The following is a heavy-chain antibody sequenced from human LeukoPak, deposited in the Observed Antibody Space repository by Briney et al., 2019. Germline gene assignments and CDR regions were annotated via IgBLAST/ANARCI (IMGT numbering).Heavy chain of an antibody. Sequence: GESLQISCQASGYSFINYWIGWVRQMPGKGLEWMGIIYPGDSHTTYSPSFQGQVTISADKSIDTAYLQWSSLKASDTAMYYCASRTGQGFDPWGQGTLVTVSS. D-gene: IGHD1-1*01. V-gene: IGHV5-51*01. J-gene: IGHJ5*02. CDR1: GYSFINYW. CDR2: IYPGDSHT. CDR3: ASRTGQGFDP.